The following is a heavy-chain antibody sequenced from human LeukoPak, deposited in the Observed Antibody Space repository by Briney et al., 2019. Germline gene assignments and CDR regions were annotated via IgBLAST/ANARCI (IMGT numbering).Heavy chain of an antibody. V-gene: IGHV4-59*01. CDR1: GGSISSYY. J-gene: IGHJ4*02. D-gene: IGHD3-3*01. Sequence: PSETLSLTCTVPGGSISSYYWSWIRQPPGKGLEWIGYIYYSGSTNYNPSLKSRVTISVDTSKNQFSLRLSSVTAADTAVYYCARVSGGSVARLRPYGFLGNWGQGTLVTVSS. CDR3: ARVSGGSVARLRPYGFLGN. CDR2: IYYSGST.